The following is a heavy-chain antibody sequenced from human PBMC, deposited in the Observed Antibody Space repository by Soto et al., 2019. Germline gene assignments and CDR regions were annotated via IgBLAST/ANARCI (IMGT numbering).Heavy chain of an antibody. CDR1: GFTLSSYA. V-gene: IGHV3-23*01. J-gene: IGHJ4*02. D-gene: IGHD4-17*01. Sequence: PGGSLRLSCAASGFTLSSYAMSWVRQAPGKGLEWVSAISGSGGSTYYADSVKGRFTISRDNSKNTLYLQMNSLRAEDTAVYYCAKVQDYGDYGHFYYFDYWGQGTLVTVSS. CDR2: ISGSGGST. CDR3: AKVQDYGDYGHFYYFDY.